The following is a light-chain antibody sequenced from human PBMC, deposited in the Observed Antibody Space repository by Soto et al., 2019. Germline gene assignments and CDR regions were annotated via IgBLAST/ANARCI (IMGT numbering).Light chain of an antibody. CDR2: GVS. CDR1: QSVSSSS. CDR3: QQYGGSPLT. J-gene: IGKJ4*01. V-gene: IGKV3-20*01. Sequence: EIVLTQSPGTLSLSPGDSATLSCRASQSVSSSSLAWYQQKPGQAPRLLFFGVSNRAAGVPDRFGGSGSGTDFTLTISRLEPEDCAIYYCQQYGGSPLTFGGGTKVEIK.